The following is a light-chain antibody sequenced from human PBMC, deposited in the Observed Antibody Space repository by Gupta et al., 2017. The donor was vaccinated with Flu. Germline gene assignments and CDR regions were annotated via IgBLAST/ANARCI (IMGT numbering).Light chain of an antibody. CDR3: GTWDSSLSAGV. CDR1: SSNIGNNY. V-gene: IGLV1-51*01. CDR2: DID. Sequence: QSVLTQPPSVSAAPGQKVTISCSGSSSNIGNNYVSWYQQFPGRAPKLLIYDIDKRPSGIPDRFSGSKSGTSATLGITGLQTGDEADYYCGTWDSSLSAGVFGGGTRLAVL. J-gene: IGLJ2*01.